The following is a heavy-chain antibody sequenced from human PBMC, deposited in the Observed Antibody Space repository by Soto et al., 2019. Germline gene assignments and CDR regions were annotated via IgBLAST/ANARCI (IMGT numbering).Heavy chain of an antibody. CDR2: IIPIFRTA. D-gene: IGHD2-21*02. CDR1: GGTFSSYA. Sequence: QVQLVQSGAEVKKPGSSVKVSCKASGGTFSSYAISWVRQAPGQGLEWMGGIIPIFRTADYAQKFQGRVTFTGDESTSTAYMEGSSLRSEETAVYYCATHTVVTPGNYSYGMDVWGQGTTVTVCS. J-gene: IGHJ6*02. CDR3: ATHTVVTPGNYSYGMDV. V-gene: IGHV1-69*12.